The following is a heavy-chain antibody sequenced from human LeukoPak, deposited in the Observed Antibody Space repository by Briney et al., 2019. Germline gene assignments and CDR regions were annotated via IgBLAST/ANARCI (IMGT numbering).Heavy chain of an antibody. CDR2: ISSSGSTI. CDR1: GFTFSSYE. J-gene: IGHJ4*02. CDR3: ARGIAVAGRERRDGAY. D-gene: IGHD6-19*01. Sequence: GGSLRLSCAASGFTFSSYEMNWVRQAPGKGLEWVSYISSSGSTIYYADSVKGRFTISRDNAKNSLYLQMNSLRAEDTAVYYCARGIAVAGRERRDGAYWGQGTLVTVSS. V-gene: IGHV3-48*03.